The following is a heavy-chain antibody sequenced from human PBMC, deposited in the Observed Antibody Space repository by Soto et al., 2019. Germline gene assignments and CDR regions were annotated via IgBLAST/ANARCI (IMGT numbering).Heavy chain of an antibody. J-gene: IGHJ4*02. Sequence: QVQLVESGGGLVKPGGSLRLSCAVSSFTFSDFYMSWIRQAPGTGPQWVSYMSDDGTAIHDTDSVKGRFTISRHTAKNSLFLQMISLRAEDTAVYYCAREAPYYDFWGGQSTVLVYWGQGTPVTVS. CDR2: MSDDGTAI. CDR3: AREAPYYDFWGGQSTVLVY. D-gene: IGHD3-3*01. V-gene: IGHV3-11*01. CDR1: SFTFSDFY.